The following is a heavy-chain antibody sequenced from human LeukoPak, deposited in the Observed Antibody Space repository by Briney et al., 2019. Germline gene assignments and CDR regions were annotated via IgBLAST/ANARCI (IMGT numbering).Heavy chain of an antibody. Sequence: SETLSLTCTVSGGSISSYYWSWIRQPAGKGLEGIGRIYTSGSTNYNPSLKSRVTMSVDTSKNQFSLKLSSVTAADTAVYYCARGYCSGGSCYYFDYWGQGTLVTVSS. J-gene: IGHJ4*02. D-gene: IGHD2-15*01. CDR3: ARGYCSGGSCYYFDY. CDR2: IYTSGST. CDR1: GGSISSYY. V-gene: IGHV4-4*07.